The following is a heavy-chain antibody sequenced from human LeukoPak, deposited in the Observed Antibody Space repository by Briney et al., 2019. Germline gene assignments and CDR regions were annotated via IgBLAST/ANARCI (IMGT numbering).Heavy chain of an antibody. CDR2: IRYDGSNK. Sequence: GGSLRLSCAASGFTFSSYSMNWVRQAPGKGLEWVAFIRYDGSNKYYADSVKGRFTISRDNSKNTLYLQMNSLRAEDTAVYYCARSPYYDFWSGYLDYWGQGTLVTVSS. J-gene: IGHJ4*02. V-gene: IGHV3-30*02. D-gene: IGHD3-3*01. CDR1: GFTFSSYS. CDR3: ARSPYYDFWSGYLDY.